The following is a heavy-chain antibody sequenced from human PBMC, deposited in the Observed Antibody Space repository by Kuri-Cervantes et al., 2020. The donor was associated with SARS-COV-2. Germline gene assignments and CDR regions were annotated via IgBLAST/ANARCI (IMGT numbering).Heavy chain of an antibody. CDR3: ARSFGLRFDY. CDR1: GGSFSGYY. V-gene: IGHV4-59*12. J-gene: IGHJ4*02. Sequence: SQTLSLTCAVYGGSFSGYYWSWIRQPPGKGLEWIGYIYYSGSTNYNPSLKSRVTISIDTSKTQFSLKLTSVTAADTAVYYCARSFGLRFDYWGQGTLVTVSS. CDR2: IYYSGST. D-gene: IGHD3-10*01.